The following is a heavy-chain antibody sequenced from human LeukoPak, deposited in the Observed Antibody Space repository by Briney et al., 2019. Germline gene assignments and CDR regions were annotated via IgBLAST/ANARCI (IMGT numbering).Heavy chain of an antibody. Sequence: GWALRLSFAASGFTFSSYIMSGVRQAPGKGRDWVAAISSSSSYIYYADAVKGRFTISRDNAKNSLYLQMNSLRAEDTAVYYCARDRDRSGYPYYYYGMDVWGQGTTVTVSS. CDR1: GFTFSSYI. D-gene: IGHD3-22*01. J-gene: IGHJ6*02. CDR3: ARDRDRSGYPYYYYGMDV. V-gene: IGHV3-21*01. CDR2: ISSSSSYI.